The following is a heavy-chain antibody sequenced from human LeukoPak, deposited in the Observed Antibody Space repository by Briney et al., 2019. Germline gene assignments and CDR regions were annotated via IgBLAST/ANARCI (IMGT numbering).Heavy chain of an antibody. Sequence: SETLSLTCTVSGGSISSYYWSWIRQPPGKGLEWIGEINHSGSTNYNPSLKSRVTISVDTSKNQFSLKLSSVTAADTAVYYCARGAPGRPPGRSWGQGTLVTVSS. CDR2: INHSGST. V-gene: IGHV4-34*01. J-gene: IGHJ5*02. D-gene: IGHD1-14*01. CDR3: ARGAPGRPPGRS. CDR1: GGSISSYY.